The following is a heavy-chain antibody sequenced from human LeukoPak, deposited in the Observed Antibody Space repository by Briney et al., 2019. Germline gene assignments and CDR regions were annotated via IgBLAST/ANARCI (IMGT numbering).Heavy chain of an antibody. J-gene: IGHJ3*02. V-gene: IGHV3-21*01. CDR2: ISKNNNYI. Sequence: PGRSLRLSCAASGFTFSSYGMHWVRQAPGKGLEYVSSISKNNNYIYYADSLKGRFTISRDNAKNSVYLQMNSLRAEDTAIYYCARKYNFAFDIWGHGTMVTVSS. CDR3: ARKYNFAFDI. CDR1: GFTFSSYG. D-gene: IGHD1-14*01.